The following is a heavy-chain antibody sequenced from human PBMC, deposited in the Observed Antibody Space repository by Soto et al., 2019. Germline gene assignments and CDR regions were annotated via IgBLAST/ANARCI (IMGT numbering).Heavy chain of an antibody. J-gene: IGHJ4*02. V-gene: IGHV3-23*01. CDR2: ISGGGDTT. CDR3: AKGRGGSGSLTPRVDF. Sequence: EVQLLESGGGLVQPGGSLRLSCATSGFTFNNYAMTWVRQAPGKGPEWVSAISGGGDTTSYADSVKGRFTVSRDGSKNTLYQQMSSLRAEDTALYYCAKGRGGSGSLTPRVDFWGQGTLVTISS. D-gene: IGHD3-10*01. CDR1: GFTFNNYA.